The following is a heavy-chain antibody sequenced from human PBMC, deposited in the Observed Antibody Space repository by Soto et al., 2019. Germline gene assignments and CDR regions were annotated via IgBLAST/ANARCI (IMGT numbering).Heavy chain of an antibody. J-gene: IGHJ5*02. CDR2: IIPIFGTA. CDR1: GGTFSSYA. V-gene: IGHV1-69*12. Sequence: QVQLVQSGAEVKKPGSSVKVSCKASGGTFSSYAITWVRQAPGQGLEWMGGIIPIFGTANYAQKFQARVTITADESTSTADLELSSRRSEDTAVDYCARDRGPSSGYYPYWFDPWGQGTLVTASS. CDR3: ARDRGPSSGYYPYWFDP. D-gene: IGHD3-22*01.